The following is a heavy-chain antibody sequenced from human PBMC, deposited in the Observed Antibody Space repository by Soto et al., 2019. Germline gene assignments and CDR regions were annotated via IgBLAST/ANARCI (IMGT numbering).Heavy chain of an antibody. CDR2: IRKDGSQE. J-gene: IGHJ3*02. V-gene: IGHV3-7*05. Sequence: DVQLTESGGGLVQPGGSLRLSCGASGFSFGSDWMAWVRQAPGKGLEWVANIRKDGSQEYYADSVRGRFSVSRDNAKDSLYLQMNSLRLEDTAVYYCTRDANYRDARANYDVFDIWAQGTLVTVSS. D-gene: IGHD3-16*01. CDR3: TRDANYRDARANYDVFDI. CDR1: GFSFGSDW.